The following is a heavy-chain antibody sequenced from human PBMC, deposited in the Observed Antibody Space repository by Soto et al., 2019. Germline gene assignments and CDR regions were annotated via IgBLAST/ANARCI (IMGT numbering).Heavy chain of an antibody. CDR1: GGSISPYY. J-gene: IGHJ6*03. CDR2: VYYAGNT. CDR3: ARKGAAASYAHYYMDV. D-gene: IGHD6-13*01. V-gene: IGHV4-59*01. Sequence: SETLSLTCTVSGGSISPYYWSWIRQSPGKGLEWIGYVYYAGNTNYNPSLESRVTISVDASRNQFSLKLTSLTAADTAVYYCARKGAAASYAHYYMDVWGSGTTVTVSS.